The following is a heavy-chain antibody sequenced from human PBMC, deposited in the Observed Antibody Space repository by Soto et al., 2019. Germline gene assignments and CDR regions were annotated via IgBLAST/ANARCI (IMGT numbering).Heavy chain of an antibody. D-gene: IGHD2-2*01. V-gene: IGHV4-34*01. CDR1: GGSFSGYY. CDR3: ARGKRRIVVVPAATFGFDY. CDR2: INHSGST. Sequence: QVQLQQWGAGLLKPSETLSLTCAVYGGSFSGYYWSWIRQPPGKGLEWIGEINHSGSTNYNPSLKSRVTISVDTSKNQFSRKLSSVTAADTAVYYCARGKRRIVVVPAATFGFDYWGQGTLVTVSS. J-gene: IGHJ4*02.